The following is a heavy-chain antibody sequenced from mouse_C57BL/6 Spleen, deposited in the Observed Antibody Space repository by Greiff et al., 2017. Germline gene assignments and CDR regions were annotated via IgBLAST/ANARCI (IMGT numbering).Heavy chain of an antibody. V-gene: IGHV5-6*01. CDR2: ISSGGSYT. CDR3: ARHSDGSAWFAY. J-gene: IGHJ3*01. Sequence: EVMLVESGGDLVKPGGSLKLSCAASGFTFSSYGMSWVRQTPDKRLEWVATISSGGSYTYYPDSVKGRFTISRDNAKNTLYLQMSSLKSEDTAMYYCARHSDGSAWFAYWGQGTLVTVSA. D-gene: IGHD2-3*01. CDR1: GFTFSSYG.